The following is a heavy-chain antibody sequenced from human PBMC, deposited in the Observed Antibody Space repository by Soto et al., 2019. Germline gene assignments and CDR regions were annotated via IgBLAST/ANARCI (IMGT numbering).Heavy chain of an antibody. J-gene: IGHJ4*02. CDR1: GFTFSTYA. V-gene: IGHV3-64*01. CDR3: ERGTGSLSGEFDY. CDR2: ISSNGGAT. Sequence: EVRLVESGGGLVQPGGSLRLSCAASGFTFSTYAMHWVRQAPGKGLEYVSTISSNGGATYYASSVEGRVTITRDNSNGTLYLQMGGMRAEDMAVYYCERGTGSLSGEFDYWGQGTLVTVSS. D-gene: IGHD3-9*01.